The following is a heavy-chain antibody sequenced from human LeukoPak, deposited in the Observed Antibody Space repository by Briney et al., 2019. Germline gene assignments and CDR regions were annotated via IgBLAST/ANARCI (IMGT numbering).Heavy chain of an antibody. D-gene: IGHD3-10*01. Sequence: PSETLSLTCTVSGGSISSYYWSWIRQPPGKGLEWIGYIYYSGSTNYNPSLKSRVTISVDTSKNQFSLKLSSVTAADTAVYYCAGRSGSFSDALDIWGQGTLVTVSS. CDR3: AGRSGSFSDALDI. CDR2: IYYSGST. CDR1: GGSISSYY. V-gene: IGHV4-59*08. J-gene: IGHJ3*02.